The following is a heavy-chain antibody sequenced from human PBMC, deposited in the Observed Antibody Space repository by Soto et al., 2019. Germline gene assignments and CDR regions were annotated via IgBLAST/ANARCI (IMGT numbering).Heavy chain of an antibody. V-gene: IGHV4-59*01. CDR1: GGSISTSY. CDR2: IHESGKT. J-gene: IGHJ4*01. D-gene: IGHD3-22*01. Sequence: SXTLSLTGTVSGGSISTSYWSWIRQPPGKGLEWIGYIHESGKTNYNPSLKSRVATSVDTSKNQFSLRLSSVTAADTAIYYCARGSGYTAIDFWGQGTLVTVSS. CDR3: ARGSGYTAIDF.